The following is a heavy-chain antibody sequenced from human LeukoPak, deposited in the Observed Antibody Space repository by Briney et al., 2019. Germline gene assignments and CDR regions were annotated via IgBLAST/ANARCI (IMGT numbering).Heavy chain of an antibody. CDR3: ARMDIVATISFDY. V-gene: IGHV4-30-2*01. J-gene: IGHJ4*02. CDR1: GGSISSGGYS. CDR2: IYHSGST. Sequence: SQTLSLTCAVSGGSISSGGYSWSWIRQPPGKGLEWIGYIYHSGSTYYNPSLKSRVTISVDRSKNQFSLELSSVTAADTAVYYCARMDIVATISFDYWGQGTLVTVSS. D-gene: IGHD5-12*01.